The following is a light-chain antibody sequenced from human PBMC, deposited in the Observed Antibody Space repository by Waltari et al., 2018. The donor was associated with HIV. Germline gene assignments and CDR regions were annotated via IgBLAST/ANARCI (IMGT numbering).Light chain of an antibody. CDR1: QNIRSN. V-gene: IGKV1-39*01. CDR2: AAS. Sequence: DIQMTQSPSSLSASVGDRDTITCRASQNIRSNLNWYQQKPGKAPRLLIYAASSLQNMVPSRFSGSGSGTDFTLTISSLQPEDFATYHCQQSYSSPPTFGQGTNVEIK. CDR3: QQSYSSPPT. J-gene: IGKJ1*01.